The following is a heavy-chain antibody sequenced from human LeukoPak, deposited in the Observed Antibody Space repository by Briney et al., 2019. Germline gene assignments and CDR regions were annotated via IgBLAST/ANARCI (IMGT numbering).Heavy chain of an antibody. CDR2: ISAYNGNT. D-gene: IGHD4-17*01. CDR1: GSTFTSYG. J-gene: IGHJ6*03. V-gene: IGHV1-18*01. Sequence: DSVKVSCKASGSTFTSYGITWVRQAPGQGLECMGCISAYNGNTNYPQKLQGRVTMTTDTSTNTAYMELRSLRSDDTAVYYCASQTTVTDNYYYMDVWGKGTTVTVSS. CDR3: ASQTTVTDNYYYMDV.